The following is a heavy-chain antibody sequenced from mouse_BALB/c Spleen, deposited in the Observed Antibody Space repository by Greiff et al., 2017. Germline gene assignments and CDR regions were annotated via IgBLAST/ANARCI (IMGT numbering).Heavy chain of an antibody. V-gene: IGHV3-2*02. CDR2: ISYSGST. D-gene: IGHD1-1*02. Sequence: VQLQQSGPGLVKPSQSLSLTCTVTGYSITSDYAWNWIRQFPGNKLEWMGYISYSGSTSYNPSLKSRISITRDTSKNQFFLQLNSVTTEDTATYYCARSGDGASMDYWGQGTSVTVSS. CDR1: GYSITSDYA. CDR3: ARSGDGASMDY. J-gene: IGHJ4*01.